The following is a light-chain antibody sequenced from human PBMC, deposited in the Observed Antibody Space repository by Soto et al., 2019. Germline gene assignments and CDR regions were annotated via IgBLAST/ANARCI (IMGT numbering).Light chain of an antibody. V-gene: IGKV1-5*03. CDR1: ESISLW. CDR3: QHYNSCPYT. Sequence: DIQMTQSPSTLSASVGDRVTITCRASESISLWLAWFQQKPGKAPKLLIYKASTLASGVPSRFSGSGSGTEFTLTITSLQPDDFAIYYCQHYNSCPYTFGQGTKLDI. J-gene: IGKJ2*01. CDR2: KAS.